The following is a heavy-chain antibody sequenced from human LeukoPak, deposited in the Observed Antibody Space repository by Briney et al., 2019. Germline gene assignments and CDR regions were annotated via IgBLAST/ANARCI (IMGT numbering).Heavy chain of an antibody. D-gene: IGHD6-19*01. CDR2: IQYDESDK. CDR1: GLTFSTSG. CDR3: AREGGITVAGKFDS. J-gene: IGHJ4*02. V-gene: IGHV3-30*02. Sequence: GGSLRLSCAASGLTFSTSGMHWVRQAPGKGLEWVAFIQYDESDKYYADSVRGRFTISRDNSKNTLYLQMNSLKAEDPAVYYCAREGGITVAGKFDSWGQGTLVTVSS.